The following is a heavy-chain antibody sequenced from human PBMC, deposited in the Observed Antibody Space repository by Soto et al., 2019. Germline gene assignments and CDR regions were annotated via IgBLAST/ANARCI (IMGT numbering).Heavy chain of an antibody. D-gene: IGHD6-13*01. V-gene: IGHV1-69*13. CDR1: GGTFSSYA. J-gene: IGHJ4*02. CDR2: IIPIFGTA. CDR3: ARTQGYSSSWYLGGFDY. Sequence: ASVKVSCKASGGTFSSYAISWVRQAPGQGLEWMGGIIPIFGTANYAQKFQGRVTITADESTSTAYMELSSLRSEDTAVYYCARTQGYSSSWYLGGFDYWGQGTLVTVSS.